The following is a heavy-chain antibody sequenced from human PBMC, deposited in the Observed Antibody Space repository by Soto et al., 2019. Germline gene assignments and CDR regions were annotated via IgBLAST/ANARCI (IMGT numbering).Heavy chain of an antibody. J-gene: IGHJ1*01. Sequence: QVQLQESGPGLVKPSQTLSLTCTVPGGSISSGGYYWSWIRQHPGKGLEWIGYIYYSGSTYYNPSLKSQVTISVDTSKNQFSLKLSSVTAADTAVYYCARGGYYDSSGYIQHWGQGTLVTVSS. D-gene: IGHD3-22*01. CDR1: GGSISSGGYY. V-gene: IGHV4-31*01. CDR2: IYYSGST. CDR3: ARGGYYDSSGYIQH.